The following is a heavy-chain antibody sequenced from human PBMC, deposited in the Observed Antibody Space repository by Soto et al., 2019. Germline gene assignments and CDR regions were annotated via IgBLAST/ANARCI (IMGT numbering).Heavy chain of an antibody. CDR1: GGSISSYY. V-gene: IGHV4-59*08. CDR2: IYYSGST. D-gene: IGHD2-2*01. CDR3: ARLNQSSDHFDY. Sequence: SETLSLTCTVSGGSISSYYWSWIRQPPGKGLEWIGYIYYSGSTNYNPSLKSRVTISVDTSKNQFSLKLSSVTAADTAVYYCARLNQSSDHFDYWGQGTLVTVSS. J-gene: IGHJ4*02.